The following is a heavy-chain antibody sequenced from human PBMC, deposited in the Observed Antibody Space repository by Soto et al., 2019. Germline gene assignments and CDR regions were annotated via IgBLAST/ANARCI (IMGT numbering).Heavy chain of an antibody. CDR3: ARVVVGGYYYYYGMDV. V-gene: IGHV4-61*01. CDR1: GGSVSSGSYY. Sequence: SETLSLTCTVSGGSVSSGSYYWSWIRQPPGKGLEWIGYIYYSGSTYYNPSLKSRVTISVDTSKNQFSLKLSSVTAADTAVYYCARVVVGGYYYYYGMDVWGQGTTVTVSS. J-gene: IGHJ6*02. CDR2: IYYSGST. D-gene: IGHD2-21*01.